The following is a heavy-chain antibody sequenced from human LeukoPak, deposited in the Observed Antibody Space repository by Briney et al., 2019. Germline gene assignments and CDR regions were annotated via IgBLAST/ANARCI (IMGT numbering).Heavy chain of an antibody. CDR2: ISSSSRYI. V-gene: IGHV3-21*01. D-gene: IGHD4-17*01. J-gene: IGHJ4*02. Sequence: GGSLRLSCAASGFTFSSYSMNWVRQAPGKGLEWVSSISSSSRYIYYADSVKGRFTISRDNAKNSLYLQMNSLRAEDTAVYYCARVLNNYGDGYWGQGTLVTVSS. CDR3: ARVLNNYGDGY. CDR1: GFTFSSYS.